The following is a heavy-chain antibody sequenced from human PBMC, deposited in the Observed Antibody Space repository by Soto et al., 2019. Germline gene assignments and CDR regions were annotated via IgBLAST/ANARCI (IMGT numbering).Heavy chain of an antibody. Sequence: GESLKISCKGSGYSITSYWISWVRQMPGKGLEWMGRIDPSDSYTNSSPSFQGHVTISADKCISTAYLQWSSLKASDTAMYYCASRPSTSVMGGYYYGINVWCQWTTVTVTS. V-gene: IGHV5-10-1*01. CDR3: ASRPSTSVMGGYYYGINV. CDR1: GYSITSYW. CDR2: IDPSDSYT. J-gene: IGHJ6*02. D-gene: IGHD2-2*01.